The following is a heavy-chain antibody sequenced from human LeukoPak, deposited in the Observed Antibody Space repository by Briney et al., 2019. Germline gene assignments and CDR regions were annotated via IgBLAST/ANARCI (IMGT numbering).Heavy chain of an antibody. D-gene: IGHD3-9*01. V-gene: IGHV3-23*01. CDR3: AKGGVDLGYFDWLSYFDY. CDR1: GFAFSSYA. CDR2: ISGSGGST. Sequence: GGSLRLSCAASGFAFSSYAMSWVRQAPGKGLEWVSAISGSGGSTYYADSVKGRFTISRDNSKNTLYLQMNSLRAEDTAVYCCAKGGVDLGYFDWLSYFDYWGQGTLVTVSS. J-gene: IGHJ4*02.